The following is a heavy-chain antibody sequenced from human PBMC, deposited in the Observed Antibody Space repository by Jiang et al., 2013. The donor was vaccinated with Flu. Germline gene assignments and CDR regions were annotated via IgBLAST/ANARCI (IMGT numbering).Heavy chain of an antibody. CDR3: ARVDSITFGGVIELPDY. D-gene: IGHD3-16*02. V-gene: IGHV1-8*01. Sequence: SGAEVKKPGASVKVSCKASGYTFTSYDINWVRQATGQGLEWMGWMNPNSGNTGYAQKFQGRVTMTRNTSISTAYMELSSLRSEDTAAYYCARVDSITFGGVIELPDYWGQGTLVTVSS. CDR2: MNPNSGNT. CDR1: GYTFTSYD. J-gene: IGHJ4*02.